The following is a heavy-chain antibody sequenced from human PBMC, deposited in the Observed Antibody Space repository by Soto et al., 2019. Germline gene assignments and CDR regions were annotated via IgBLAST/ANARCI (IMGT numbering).Heavy chain of an antibody. J-gene: IGHJ4*02. Sequence: PGGSLRLSCAASGFTFSMYWMHWVRQVPGKGPEWVSRINDDGISTNYADSVKGRLTISRDNAKNTLYLQMNALRVEDTAVYYCTRGPRSTSTGTGAFWGQGTLVTVSS. CDR3: TRGPRSTSTGTGAF. CDR2: INDDGIST. D-gene: IGHD1-1*01. CDR1: GFTFSMYW. V-gene: IGHV3-74*01.